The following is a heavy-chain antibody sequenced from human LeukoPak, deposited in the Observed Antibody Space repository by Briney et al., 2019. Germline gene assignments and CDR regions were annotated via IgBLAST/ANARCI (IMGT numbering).Heavy chain of an antibody. Sequence: PSETLSLTCAVYGGSFSGYYWSWIRQPPGKGLEWIGEINHSGSTNYNPSLKSRVTISVDTSKNQFSLKLSSVTGADTAVYYCARGSGGGKFDDWGQGTLVTVSS. CDR3: ARGSGGGKFDD. CDR2: INHSGST. D-gene: IGHD4-23*01. V-gene: IGHV4-34*01. J-gene: IGHJ4*02. CDR1: GGSFSGYY.